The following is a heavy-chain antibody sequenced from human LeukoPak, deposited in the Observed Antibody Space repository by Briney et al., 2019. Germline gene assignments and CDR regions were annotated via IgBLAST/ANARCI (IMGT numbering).Heavy chain of an antibody. D-gene: IGHD7-27*01. J-gene: IGHJ4*02. CDR3: ARDGPNWGDWGHY. V-gene: IGHV1-18*01. Sequence: ASVKVSCKTSVYIFTSYGINWVRQDPGRGLEWMGWISAYNGNTNYAQKLQGRVTMTTDTSTSTAYMELRSLRSDDTAVYYCARDGPNWGDWGHYWGQGTLVTVSS. CDR2: ISAYNGNT. CDR1: VYIFTSYG.